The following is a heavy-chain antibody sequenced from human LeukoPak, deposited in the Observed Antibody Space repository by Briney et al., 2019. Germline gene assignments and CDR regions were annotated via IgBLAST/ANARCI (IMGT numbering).Heavy chain of an antibody. CDR2: INPSGGST. CDR3: ARGIWEFYYFDY. V-gene: IGHV1-46*01. D-gene: IGHD3-10*01. CDR1: GYTFTSYY. Sequence: ASVKVSCKASGYTFTSYYMHCVRQAPGQGLEWMGIINPSGGSTSYAQKFQGRITMTRDTSTSTVYMELSSLRSEDTAVYYCARGIWEFYYFDYWGQGTLVTVSS. J-gene: IGHJ4*02.